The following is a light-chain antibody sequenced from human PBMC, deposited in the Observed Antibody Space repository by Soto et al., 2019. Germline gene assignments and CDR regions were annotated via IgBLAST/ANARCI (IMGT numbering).Light chain of an antibody. CDR3: QQYKDWPPLT. V-gene: IGKV3D-15*01. CDR1: QNVNIN. J-gene: IGKJ4*01. Sequence: EIVMTQSPVTLSVSPGERVTLSCRASQNVNINLAWYQQRPGQAPRVLIYGASNRASGIPDRFSGSGSGTDFTLTTISLQPDDFVLYYCQQYKDWPPLTFGGGTRVEIK. CDR2: GAS.